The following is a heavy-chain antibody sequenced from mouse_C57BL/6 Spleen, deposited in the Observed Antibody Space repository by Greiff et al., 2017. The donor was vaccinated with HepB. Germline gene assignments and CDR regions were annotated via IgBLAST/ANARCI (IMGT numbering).Heavy chain of an antibody. CDR1: GYAFSSYW. D-gene: IGHD2-4*01. V-gene: IGHV1-80*01. Sequence: VQLQQSGAELVKPGASVKISCKASGYAFSSYWMNWVKQRPGKGLEWIGQIYPGDGDTNYNGKFKGKATLTADKSSSTAYMQLSSLTSEDSAVYFCARSVYYDDDGYAMDYWGQGTSVTVSS. CDR3: ARSVYYDDDGYAMDY. J-gene: IGHJ4*01. CDR2: IYPGDGDT.